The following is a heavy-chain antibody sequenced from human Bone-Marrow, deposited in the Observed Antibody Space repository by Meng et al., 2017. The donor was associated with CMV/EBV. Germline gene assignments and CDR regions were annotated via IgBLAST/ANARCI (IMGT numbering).Heavy chain of an antibody. CDR2: IRYDGSNK. CDR1: GFTFSSYG. V-gene: IGHV3-30*02. D-gene: IGHD6-19*01. CDR3: AKDLPTQWLVGGDAFDI. J-gene: IGHJ3*02. Sequence: GESLKISCAASGFTFSSYGMHWVRQAPGKGLEWVAFIRYDGSNKYYADSVKGRFTISRDNSKNTLYLQMNSLRAEDTAVYYCAKDLPTQWLVGGDAFDIWGPGKMVTVSS.